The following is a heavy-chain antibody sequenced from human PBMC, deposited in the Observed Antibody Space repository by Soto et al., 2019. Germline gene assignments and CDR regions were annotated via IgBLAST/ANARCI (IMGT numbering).Heavy chain of an antibody. J-gene: IGHJ6*02. CDR2: IIPIFGTA. V-gene: IGHV1-69*13. CDR3: ARGHLELRRSYYYYGMDV. CDR1: GGTFSSYA. Sequence: SVKVSCKASGGTFSSYAISWVRQAPGQGLEWMGGIIPIFGTANYAQKFQGRVTITADESTSTAYMELSSLRSEDTAVYYCARGHLELRRSYYYYGMDVWGQGTTVTVSS. D-gene: IGHD1-7*01.